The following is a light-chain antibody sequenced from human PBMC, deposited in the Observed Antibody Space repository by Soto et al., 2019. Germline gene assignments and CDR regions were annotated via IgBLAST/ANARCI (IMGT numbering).Light chain of an antibody. CDR2: WAS. CDR1: QSVLYSSNNKNY. Sequence: DIVMTQSPDSLAVSLGERATINCKSSQSVLYSSNNKNYLAWYQQKPGQPPKLLIYWASTRESGVPDRFSGSGSGTDFTLTISSLRAEDVAVYYCQQSYSTPWTFGQGTKVEIK. J-gene: IGKJ1*01. CDR3: QQSYSTPWT. V-gene: IGKV4-1*01.